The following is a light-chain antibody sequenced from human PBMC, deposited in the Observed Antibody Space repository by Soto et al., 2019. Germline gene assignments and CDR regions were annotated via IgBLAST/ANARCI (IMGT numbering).Light chain of an antibody. CDR3: AAWDDSLSGRGV. V-gene: IGLV1-47*01. Sequence: QSVLTQPTSASGTPGQRVTISCSGSRSNLGSNYVYWYQQLPGTAPKLLIYRNNQRPSGVPDRFSGSKSGTSASLAISGLRSEDEADYYCAAWDDSLSGRGVFGTGTKLTVL. CDR2: RNN. CDR1: RSNLGSNY. J-gene: IGLJ1*01.